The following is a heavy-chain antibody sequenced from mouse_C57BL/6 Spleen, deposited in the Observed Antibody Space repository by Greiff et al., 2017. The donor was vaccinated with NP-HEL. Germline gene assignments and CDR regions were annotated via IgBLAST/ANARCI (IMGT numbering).Heavy chain of an antibody. V-gene: IGHV1-55*01. CDR2: IYPGSGSP. CDR1: GYTFTSYW. J-gene: IGHJ2*01. Sequence: QVQLQQPGAELVKPGASVKMSCKASGYTFTSYWIPWVKQRPGQGLEWIGDIYPGSGSPNYNEKFKSKATLTVDTSSSTAYMQLSSLTAEDSAVYYCARGMVTGDFDYWGQGTTLTVSS. D-gene: IGHD2-2*01. CDR3: ARGMVTGDFDY.